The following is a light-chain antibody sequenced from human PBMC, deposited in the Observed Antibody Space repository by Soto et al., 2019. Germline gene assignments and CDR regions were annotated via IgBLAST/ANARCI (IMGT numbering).Light chain of an antibody. CDR1: QSISSW. Sequence: DSQMTQSPSTLSASVGDRVTITCRASQSISSWLAWSQQNPGKTPKLLIYDASSLESGVPSRFSGSGSGTEFTLTISSLQPDDFAPYYCQHFTFGQGTKVDIK. CDR3: QHFT. J-gene: IGKJ2*01. V-gene: IGKV1-5*01. CDR2: DAS.